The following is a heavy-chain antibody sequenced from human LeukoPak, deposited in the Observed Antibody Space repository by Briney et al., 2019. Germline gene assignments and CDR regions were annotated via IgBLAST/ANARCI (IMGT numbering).Heavy chain of an antibody. V-gene: IGHV3-33*01. J-gene: IGHJ6*03. CDR1: GFTLSAYG. Sequence: GRSLRLSCAASGFTLSAYGMHWVRQAPGKGLEWVAVIWYDGSNEYYADSVKGRFTISRDNSKNTLYLQMNSLRAEDTAVHYCARIYCSSTSCYDYYMDVWGKGTTVTVSS. CDR2: IWYDGSNE. D-gene: IGHD2-2*01. CDR3: ARIYCSSTSCYDYYMDV.